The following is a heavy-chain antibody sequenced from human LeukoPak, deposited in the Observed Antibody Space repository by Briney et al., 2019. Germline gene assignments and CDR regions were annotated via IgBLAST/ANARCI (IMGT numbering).Heavy chain of an antibody. J-gene: IGHJ4*02. CDR2: IYHSGST. Sequence: SETLSLTCAVSGGSISSSNWWSWVRQPPGKGLEWIGEIYHSGSTNYNPSLKSRVTISVDKSKNQFSLKLSSVTAADTAVYYCASDRGVRGVIVRELHYWGQGTLVTVSS. V-gene: IGHV4-4*02. CDR1: GGSISSSNW. CDR3: ASDRGVRGVIVRELHY. D-gene: IGHD3-10*01.